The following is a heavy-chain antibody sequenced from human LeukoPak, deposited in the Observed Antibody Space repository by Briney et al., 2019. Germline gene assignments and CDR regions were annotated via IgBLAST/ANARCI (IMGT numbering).Heavy chain of an antibody. CDR1: GYSISIYY. D-gene: IGHD5-24*01. CDR3: ARGDGYNYAIISFGY. V-gene: IGHV4-59*01. Sequence: SETLSLPCTVSGYSISIYYWNWIRQPPPKGLEWIGDVYYNGATNYNPSLKSRVTISVDTSRNQFSLQLSSVTAADTAVYYCARGDGYNYAIISFGYWGQGTLVTVSS. CDR2: VYYNGAT. J-gene: IGHJ4*02.